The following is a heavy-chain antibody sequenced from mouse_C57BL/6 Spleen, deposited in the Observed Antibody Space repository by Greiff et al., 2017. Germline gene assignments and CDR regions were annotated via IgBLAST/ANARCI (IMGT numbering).Heavy chain of an antibody. CDR3: ARNPGGFAY. V-gene: IGHV1-26*01. Sequence: EVQLQQSGPELVKPGASVKISCKASGYTFTDYYMNWVKQSHGKSLEWIGDINPNNGGTSYNQKFKGKATLTVDKSSSTDYMELRSLTSEDSAVYYCARNPGGFAYWGQGTLVTVSA. CDR2: INPNNGGT. CDR1: GYTFTDYY. J-gene: IGHJ3*01.